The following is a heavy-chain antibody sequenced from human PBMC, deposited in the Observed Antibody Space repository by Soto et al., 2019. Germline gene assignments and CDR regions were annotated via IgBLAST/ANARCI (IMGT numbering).Heavy chain of an antibody. Sequence: GSLRLSCAASGFTFSSYSMNWVRQAPGKGLEWVSSISSSSSYIYYADSVKGRFTISRDNAKNSLYLQMNSLRAEDTAVYYCATQYCSSTSCYEADFDYWGQGTLVTVSS. CDR1: GFTFSSYS. D-gene: IGHD2-2*01. CDR3: ATQYCSSTSCYEADFDY. CDR2: ISSSSSYI. J-gene: IGHJ4*02. V-gene: IGHV3-21*01.